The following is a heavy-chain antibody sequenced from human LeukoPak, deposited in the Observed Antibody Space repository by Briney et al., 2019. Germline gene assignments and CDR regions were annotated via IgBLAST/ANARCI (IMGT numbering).Heavy chain of an antibody. V-gene: IGHV4-59*01. CDR3: ARGEREMATIIGLDY. Sequence: SETLSLTCTVSGGSISIYYWSWIRQPPGKGLESIGYIYYSGSTNYNPSLKSRVTISVDTSKNQFSLKLSSVTAADTAVYYCARGEREMATIIGLDYWGQGTLVTVSS. CDR2: IYYSGST. CDR1: GGSISIYY. J-gene: IGHJ4*02. D-gene: IGHD5-12*01.